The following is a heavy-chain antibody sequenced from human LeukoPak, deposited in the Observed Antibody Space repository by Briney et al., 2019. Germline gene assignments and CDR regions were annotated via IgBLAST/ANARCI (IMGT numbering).Heavy chain of an antibody. Sequence: RASVKVSCKASGYTCTSSYIHWVRQAPGQGLEWMGKINPSGGSASYAQKFQGRVTMTRDTSTSTVYMELTSLRSDDTAVYYCGRDATCSRTRRYLGFDPWGQGTLVTVSS. D-gene: IGHD2-2*01. J-gene: IGHJ5*02. CDR1: GYTCTSSY. CDR3: GRDATCSRTRRYLGFDP. CDR2: INPSGGSA. V-gene: IGHV1-46*03.